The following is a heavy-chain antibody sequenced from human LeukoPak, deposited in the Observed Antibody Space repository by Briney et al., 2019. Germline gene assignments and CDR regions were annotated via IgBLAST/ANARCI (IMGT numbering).Heavy chain of an antibody. CDR1: GFTFSSYS. CDR2: ISSSSSYI. CDR3: ARARAVAGPFDY. D-gene: IGHD6-19*01. V-gene: IGHV3-21*01. Sequence: GGSLRLSCAASGFTFSSYSMNWVRQAPGKGLEWVSSISSSSSYIYYADSVKGRFTISRDNAKNSLYLQMNSLRAEDTAVYYCARARAVAGPFDYWGQGTLVTVFS. J-gene: IGHJ4*02.